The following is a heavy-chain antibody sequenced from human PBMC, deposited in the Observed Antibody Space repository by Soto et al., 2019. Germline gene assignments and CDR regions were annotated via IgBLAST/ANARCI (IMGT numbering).Heavy chain of an antibody. D-gene: IGHD6-25*01. CDR2: INHSGST. Sequence: PSETLSLTCAVYGGSFSGYYWSWIRQPPGKGLEWIGEINHSGSTNYNPSLKSRVTISVDTSKNQFSLKLSSVTAADTAVYYCARGSIAADNYYYYYGMDVWGQGTTVTVS. V-gene: IGHV4-34*01. J-gene: IGHJ6*02. CDR3: ARGSIAADNYYYYYGMDV. CDR1: GGSFSGYY.